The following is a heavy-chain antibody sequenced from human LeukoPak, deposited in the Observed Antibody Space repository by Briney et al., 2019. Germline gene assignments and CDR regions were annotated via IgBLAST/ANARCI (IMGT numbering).Heavy chain of an antibody. J-gene: IGHJ4*02. Sequence: GGSLRLSCAASGFTFSSYWMSWVRQAPGKGLESVSRINTDGTVTTYADSVKGRFTVSRDNADNTMFLQMNSVRDEDTAVYYCATKQWLAPPPDSWGQGTPVTVSS. CDR2: INTDGTVT. CDR1: GFTFSSYW. CDR3: ATKQWLAPPPDS. V-gene: IGHV3-74*01. D-gene: IGHD6-19*01.